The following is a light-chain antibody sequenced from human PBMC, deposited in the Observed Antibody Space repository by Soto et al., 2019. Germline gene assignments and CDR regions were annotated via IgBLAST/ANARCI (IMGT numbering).Light chain of an antibody. J-gene: IGKJ1*01. CDR1: QSVSSN. CDR3: QQYNSYS. V-gene: IGKV3-15*01. Sequence: EIVMTQSPATLSVSPGERATLSCRASQSVSSNLAWYQQKPGQAPRLLIYGASTRATGIPARFSGSGSGTEFPLTISSLQSDDFATYYCQQYNSYSFGQGTKVDI. CDR2: GAS.